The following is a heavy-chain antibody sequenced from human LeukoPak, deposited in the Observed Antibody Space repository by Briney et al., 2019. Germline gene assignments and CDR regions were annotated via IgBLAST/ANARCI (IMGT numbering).Heavy chain of an antibody. Sequence: GGSLRLSCAASGFTFSNAWMSWVRQAPGKGLEWVGRIKSKTDGGTTDYAAPVKGRFTISRDDSKNTLYLQMNSLKTEDTAVYYCTTGDIVVVPAAMFGYYYYMDVWGKGTTVTVSS. D-gene: IGHD2-2*01. CDR2: IKSKTDGGTT. V-gene: IGHV3-15*01. CDR3: TTGDIVVVPAAMFGYYYYMDV. J-gene: IGHJ6*03. CDR1: GFTFSNAW.